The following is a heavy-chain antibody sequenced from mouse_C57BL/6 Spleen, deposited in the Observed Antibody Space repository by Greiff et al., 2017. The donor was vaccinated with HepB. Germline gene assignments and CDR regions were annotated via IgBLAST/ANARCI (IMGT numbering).Heavy chain of an antibody. CDR2: IDPNSGGT. Sequence: QVQLQQPGAELVKPGASVKLSCKASGYTFTSYWMHWVKQRPGRGLEWIGRIDPNSGGTKYNEKFKSKATLTVDKPSSTAYMQLSSLTSEDSAVYYCARGFITTVVATDFDVWGTGTTVTVSS. D-gene: IGHD1-1*01. J-gene: IGHJ1*03. V-gene: IGHV1-72*01. CDR3: ARGFITTVVATDFDV. CDR1: GYTFTSYW.